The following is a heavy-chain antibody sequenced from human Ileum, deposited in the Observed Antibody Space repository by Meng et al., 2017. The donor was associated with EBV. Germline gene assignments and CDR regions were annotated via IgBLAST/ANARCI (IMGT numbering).Heavy chain of an antibody. Sequence: QVQMEEAGAGPVQPLGALSLTCGVFCGYMRSTNWWGWVRQPPGKGLEWIGEIYHSGSTNYNPSLKSRVSISVDKSKNQFSLKLSSVTAADTAVYYCARADKVRFDYWGQGTLVTVSS. CDR3: ARADKVRFDY. CDR2: IYHSGST. J-gene: IGHJ4*02. CDR1: CGYMRSTNW. V-gene: IGHV4-4*02.